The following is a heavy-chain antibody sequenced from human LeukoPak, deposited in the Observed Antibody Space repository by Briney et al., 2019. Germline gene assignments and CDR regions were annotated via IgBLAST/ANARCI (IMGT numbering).Heavy chain of an antibody. J-gene: IGHJ4*02. V-gene: IGHV3-30*18. CDR1: GFTFSSYG. CDR3: AKDQHRVYYDSTGLDY. Sequence: PGRSLRLSCAASGFTFSSYGMHWVRQAPGKGLEWVAVISYDGSNKYYADSVKGRFTISRDNSKNTLYLQMNSLRAEDTAVYYCAKDQHRVYYDSTGLDYWGQGTLVTVSS. D-gene: IGHD3-22*01. CDR2: ISYDGSNK.